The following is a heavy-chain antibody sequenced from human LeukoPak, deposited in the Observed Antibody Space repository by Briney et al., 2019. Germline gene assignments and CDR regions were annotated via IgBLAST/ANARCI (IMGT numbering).Heavy chain of an antibody. CDR1: GYSISSGYY. Sequence: NPSETLSLTCAVSGYSISSGYYWGWIRQPPGKGLEWIGSIYHSGSTYYNPSLKSRVTTSVDTSKNQFSLKLSSVTAADTAVYFCARHALLVGATDVFDYWGQGTLVTVSS. CDR2: IYHSGST. J-gene: IGHJ4*02. V-gene: IGHV4-38-2*01. D-gene: IGHD1-26*01. CDR3: ARHALLVGATDVFDY.